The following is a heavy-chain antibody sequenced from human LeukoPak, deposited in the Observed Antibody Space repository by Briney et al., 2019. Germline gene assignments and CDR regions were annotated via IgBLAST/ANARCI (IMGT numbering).Heavy chain of an antibody. CDR1: GGSISSYY. Sequence: SETLSLTCTVSGGSISSYYWSWIRQPPGKGLEWIGYIYYSGSTIYNPSLKSRVTMSLDTSKNQFSLKLTSVTAADTAVYYCAKRDYKYSSLDYWGQGTLVTVSS. J-gene: IGHJ4*02. CDR3: AKRDYKYSSLDY. V-gene: IGHV4-59*08. CDR2: IYYSGST. D-gene: IGHD4/OR15-4a*01.